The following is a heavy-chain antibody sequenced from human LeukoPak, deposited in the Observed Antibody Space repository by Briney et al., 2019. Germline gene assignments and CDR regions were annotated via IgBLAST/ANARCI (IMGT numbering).Heavy chain of an antibody. V-gene: IGHV1-69*06. J-gene: IGHJ3*02. D-gene: IGHD5-18*01. Sequence: VASVKVSCKASGGTFSSYAISWVRQAPGQGLEWMGGIIPIFGTANYAQKFQGRVTITADKSTSTAYMELSSLRSEDTAVYYCAKGGTAMVTGRGSWGAFDIWGQGTMVTVSS. CDR2: IIPIFGTA. CDR3: AKGGTAMVTGRGSWGAFDI. CDR1: GGTFSSYA.